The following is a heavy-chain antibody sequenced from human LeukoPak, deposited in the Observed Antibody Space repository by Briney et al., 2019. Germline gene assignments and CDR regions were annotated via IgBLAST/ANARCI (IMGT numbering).Heavy chain of an antibody. CDR3: ARERPYYSSGWAFDY. Sequence: PGGSLRLSCAASGFTFSSYATSWVRQAPGKGLEWVANIKQDGSEKYYVDSVKGRFTISRDNAKNSLYLQMNSLRAEDTAVYYCARERPYYSSGWAFDYWGQGTLVTVSS. CDR1: GFTFSSYA. D-gene: IGHD6-19*01. CDR2: IKQDGSEK. J-gene: IGHJ4*02. V-gene: IGHV3-7*01.